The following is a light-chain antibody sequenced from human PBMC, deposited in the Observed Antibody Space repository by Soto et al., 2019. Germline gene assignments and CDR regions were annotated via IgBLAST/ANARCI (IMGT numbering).Light chain of an antibody. V-gene: IGKV3-20*01. J-gene: IGKJ2*01. Sequence: EIVLTQSPGTLSLSTGERATLSCRASQSVSSNSLALYQQKHGQAPRLLIYGASREAVGIPDRFSGSGSGTDYTLTISRLEPEDFAVYFCQQYGRTPMLTFGQGTKLEIK. CDR1: QSVSSNS. CDR2: GAS. CDR3: QQYGRTPMLT.